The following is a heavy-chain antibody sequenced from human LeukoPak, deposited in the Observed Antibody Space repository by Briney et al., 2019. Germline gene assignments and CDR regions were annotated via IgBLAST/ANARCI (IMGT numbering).Heavy chain of an antibody. V-gene: IGHV3-48*02. D-gene: IGHD6-19*01. J-gene: IGHJ4*02. CDR3: ARDGSGWYHFDY. Sequence: PGGSLRLSCAASGFTLNSYSMNWVRQAPGEGLEWVSYISSTGSTIYYADSVKGRFTISRDIAKNSLYLQMNTLRDEDTAVYYCARDGSGWYHFDYWGQGTLVTVSS. CDR1: GFTLNSYS. CDR2: ISSTGSTI.